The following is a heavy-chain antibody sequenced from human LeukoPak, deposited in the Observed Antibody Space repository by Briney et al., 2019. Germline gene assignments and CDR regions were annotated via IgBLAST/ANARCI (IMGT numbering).Heavy chain of an antibody. CDR2: IIPILGIA. J-gene: IGHJ5*02. CDR3: ASQIIAAGNWFDP. CDR1: GGTFSSYA. Sequence: ASVKVSCKASGGTFSSYAISWVRQAPGQGLEWMGRIIPILGIANYAQKFRGRVTITADKSTSTAYMELSSLRSEDTAVYYCASQIIAAGNWFDPWGQGTLVTVSS. D-gene: IGHD6-13*01. V-gene: IGHV1-69*04.